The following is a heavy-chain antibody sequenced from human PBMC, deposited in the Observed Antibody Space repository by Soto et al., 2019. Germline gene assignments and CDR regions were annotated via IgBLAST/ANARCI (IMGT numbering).Heavy chain of an antibody. CDR2: VNPSGGHT. V-gene: IGHV1-46*01. J-gene: IGHJ4*02. D-gene: IGHD2-21*02. Sequence: QVQLMQSGAEVKKPGASVKVSCKASGDTFTDYYIHWVRQAPGQGLEWMGTVNPSGGHTTYAQHFLGRVTMTRDTSTSTLYMARTSLTSDDTAIYYCARGGHVVVVTAALDYWGQGTLVTVSS. CDR1: GDTFTDYY. CDR3: ARGGHVVVVTAALDY.